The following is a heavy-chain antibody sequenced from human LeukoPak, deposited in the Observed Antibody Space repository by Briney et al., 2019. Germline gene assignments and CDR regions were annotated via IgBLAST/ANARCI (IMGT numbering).Heavy chain of an antibody. CDR3: ARALRITMVRGVHDY. Sequence: ASVKVSCKASGYTFTSYGISWVRQVPGQGLEWMGWISAYNGNTNYAQKLQGRVTMTTDTSTSTAYMELRSLRSDDTAVYYCARALRITMVRGVHDYWGRGTLVTASS. CDR2: ISAYNGNT. D-gene: IGHD3-10*01. V-gene: IGHV1-18*01. CDR1: GYTFTSYG. J-gene: IGHJ4*02.